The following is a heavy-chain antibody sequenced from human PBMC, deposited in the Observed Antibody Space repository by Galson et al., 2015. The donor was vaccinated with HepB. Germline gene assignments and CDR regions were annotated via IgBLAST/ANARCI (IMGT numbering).Heavy chain of an antibody. CDR2: ISYDGSNK. D-gene: IGHD6-19*01. J-gene: IGHJ4*02. Sequence: SLRLSCAASGFTFSSYGMRWVRQAPGKGLEWVAVISYDGSNKYYADSVKGRFTISRDNSKNTLYLQMNSLRAEDTAVYYCAKAASGWYSARLGSPLGYWGQGTLVTVSS. CDR1: GFTFSSYG. V-gene: IGHV3-30*18. CDR3: AKAASGWYSARLGSPLGY.